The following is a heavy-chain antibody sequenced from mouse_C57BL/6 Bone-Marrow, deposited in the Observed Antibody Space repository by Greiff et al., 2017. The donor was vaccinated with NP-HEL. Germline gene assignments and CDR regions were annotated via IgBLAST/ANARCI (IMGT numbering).Heavy chain of an antibody. J-gene: IGHJ1*03. CDR1: GYTFTDYY. CDR2: INPNNGGT. V-gene: IGHV1-26*01. Sequence: VQLQQSGPELVKPGASVKISCKASGYTFTDYYMNWVKQSHGKSLEWIGDINPNNGGTSYNQKFKGKATLTVDKSSSTAYMELRSLTSEDSAVYYCARWDLDVFDVWGTGTTVTVSS. CDR3: ARWDLDVFDV. D-gene: IGHD4-1*01.